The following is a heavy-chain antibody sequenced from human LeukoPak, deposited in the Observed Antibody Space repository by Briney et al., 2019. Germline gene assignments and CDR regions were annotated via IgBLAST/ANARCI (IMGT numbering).Heavy chain of an antibody. Sequence: GGFLRLSCAASGFTFSSYAMHWVRQAPGKGLEWVAVISYDGSNKYYADSVKGRFTISRDNSKNTLYLQMNSLRAEDTAVYYCARDAGAPYQWLVGGFDYWGQGTLVTVSS. CDR1: GFTFSSYA. CDR3: ARDAGAPYQWLVGGFDY. D-gene: IGHD6-19*01. CDR2: ISYDGSNK. V-gene: IGHV3-30-3*01. J-gene: IGHJ4*02.